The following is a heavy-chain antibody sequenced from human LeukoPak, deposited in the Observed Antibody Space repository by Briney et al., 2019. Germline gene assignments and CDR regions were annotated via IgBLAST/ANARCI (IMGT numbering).Heavy chain of an antibody. J-gene: IGHJ4*02. V-gene: IGHV3-30*18. D-gene: IGHD6-13*01. Sequence: PGGSLRLSCAASGFTFSSYAMSWVRQAPGKGLEWVAVISFDGTNKFYADSVKGRFTISRDNSKKTVYLQMNSLRAEDAAVYYCAKGGGTGYSSSWYSNWGQGTLVTVSS. CDR3: AKGGGTGYSSSWYSN. CDR1: GFTFSSYA. CDR2: ISFDGTNK.